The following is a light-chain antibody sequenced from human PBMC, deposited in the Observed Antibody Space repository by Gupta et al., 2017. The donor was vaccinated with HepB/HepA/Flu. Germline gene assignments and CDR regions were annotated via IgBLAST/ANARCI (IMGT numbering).Light chain of an antibody. Sequence: DIVLTQSPATLSLSPGERATLSCRASQSISSYLAWYHQKPGQAPRLLIFYASHRATGIPARFSGSGAGTEVSLTIGSLEPEDFAVYDFQQRSTWPFTFGPGTKVDIK. J-gene: IGKJ3*01. CDR1: QSISSY. CDR3: QQRSTWPFT. CDR2: YAS. V-gene: IGKV3-11*01.